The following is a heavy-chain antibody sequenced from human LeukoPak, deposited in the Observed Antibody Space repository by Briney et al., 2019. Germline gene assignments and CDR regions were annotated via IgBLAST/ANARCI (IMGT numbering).Heavy chain of an antibody. V-gene: IGHV3-30*03. J-gene: IGHJ4*02. CDR1: GFTFSSYG. D-gene: IGHD2-8*02. Sequence: PGRSLRLSCAASGFTFSSYGMNWVRQSPGKGLEWVAVILHDGSNKYYADSVKGRFTISRDNSKSTLSLQMNSLRAEDTAIYYCATYRQVLLPFESWGQGTLVTVSS. CDR2: ILHDGSNK. CDR3: ATYRQVLLPFES.